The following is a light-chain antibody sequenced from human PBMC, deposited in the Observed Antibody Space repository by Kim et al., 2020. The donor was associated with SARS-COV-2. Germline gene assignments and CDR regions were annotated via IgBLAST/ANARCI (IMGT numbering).Light chain of an antibody. CDR2: DAS. CDR1: QSVSNS. V-gene: IGKV3-11*01. Sequence: PGDRATLSCRASQSVSNSLAWYQQKPGQAPRLLIYDASNRATGIPARFSGSGSGTDFTLTISSLEPEDFAVYYCQQTNNWITFGGGTKVDIK. CDR3: QQTNNWIT. J-gene: IGKJ4*01.